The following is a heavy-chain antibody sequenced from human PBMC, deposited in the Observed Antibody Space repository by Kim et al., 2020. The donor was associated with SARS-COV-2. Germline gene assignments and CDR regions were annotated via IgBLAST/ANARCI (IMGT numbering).Heavy chain of an antibody. CDR2: IYYSGST. CDR3: ARERDGYNLEGFGGWFDP. V-gene: IGHV4-31*03. D-gene: IGHD5-12*01. CDR1: GGSISSGGYY. Sequence: SETLSLTCTVSGGSISSGGYYWSWIRQHPGKGLEWIGYIYYSGSTYYNPSLKSRVTISVDTSKNQFSLKLSSVTAADTAVYYCARERDGYNLEGFGGWFDPWGQGTLVTVSS. J-gene: IGHJ5*02.